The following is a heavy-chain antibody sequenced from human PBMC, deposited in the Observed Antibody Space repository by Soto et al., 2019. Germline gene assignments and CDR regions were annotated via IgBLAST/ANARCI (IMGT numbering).Heavy chain of an antibody. J-gene: IGHJ4*02. D-gene: IGHD3-16*02. CDR3: TTERDYIWGSYRKNTYYFDY. V-gene: IGHV3-15*01. Sequence: GGSLRLSCAASGFTFSNAWMSWVRQAPGKGLEWVGRIKSKTDGGTTDYAAPVKGRFTISRDDSKNTLYLQMNSLKTEDTAVYYCTTERDYIWGSYRKNTYYFDYCGEGTLVTLSS. CDR1: GFTFSNAW. CDR2: IKSKTDGGTT.